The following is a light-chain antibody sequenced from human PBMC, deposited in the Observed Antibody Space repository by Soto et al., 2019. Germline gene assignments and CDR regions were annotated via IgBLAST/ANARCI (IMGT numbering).Light chain of an antibody. J-gene: IGKJ2*01. Sequence: IVMTQSPATLSVSPGEMATLSCRASQSVSSNLAWYQHKPGQAPRLLFYGASTRAAGIPARFSGGGSGTDFTLTISGLQSEDFAVYYCQQSNKWPYNFGQGTKLEIK. CDR3: QQSNKWPYN. V-gene: IGKV3-15*01. CDR2: GAS. CDR1: QSVSSN.